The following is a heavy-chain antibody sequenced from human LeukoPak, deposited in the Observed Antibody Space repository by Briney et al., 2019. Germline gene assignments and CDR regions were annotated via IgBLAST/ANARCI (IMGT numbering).Heavy chain of an antibody. CDR2: ISGSGGST. D-gene: IGHD3-22*01. CDR3: AKVLGDKKTRITMIVALEPMDV. V-gene: IGHV3-23*01. CDR1: GFTFSSYA. J-gene: IGHJ6*02. Sequence: GSLRLSCAASGFTFSSYAMSWVCPAPRKGLEWVSAISGSGGSTYYADSVKGRFTISIDNSKYTLYLQMNSLRAKDTVVYYCAKVLGDKKTRITMIVALEPMDVWGQGTTATVSS.